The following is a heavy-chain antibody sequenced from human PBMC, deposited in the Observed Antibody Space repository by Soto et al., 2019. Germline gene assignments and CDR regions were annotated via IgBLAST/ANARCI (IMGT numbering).Heavy chain of an antibody. D-gene: IGHD2-15*01. V-gene: IGHV1-18*01. J-gene: IGHJ4*02. CDR2: ISAYNGNT. CDR3: AREAVVVVAVTPDLYYFDY. CDR1: GYTFTSYG. Sequence: QVQLVQSGAEVKKPGASVKVSCKASGYTFTSYGISWVRQAPGQGLEWVGWISAYNGNTNYAQKHQGRVTMTTDTSTSTAYMELRSLRSDDTAVYYCAREAVVVVAVTPDLYYFDYWGQGTLVTVSS.